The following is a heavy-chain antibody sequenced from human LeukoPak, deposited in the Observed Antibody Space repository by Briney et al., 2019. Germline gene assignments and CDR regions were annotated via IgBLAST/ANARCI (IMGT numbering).Heavy chain of an antibody. CDR1: GGSISSYY. CDR2: IYYSGST. V-gene: IGHV4-59*01. Sequence: SETLSLTCTVSGGSISSYYWSWIRQPPGKGLEWIGYIYYSGSTNYNPSLKSRVTISVDTSKNQFSLKLGSVTAADTAVYYCARGARLGAARPQYFDYWGQGILVTVSS. D-gene: IGHD1-26*01. CDR3: ARGARLGAARPQYFDY. J-gene: IGHJ4*02.